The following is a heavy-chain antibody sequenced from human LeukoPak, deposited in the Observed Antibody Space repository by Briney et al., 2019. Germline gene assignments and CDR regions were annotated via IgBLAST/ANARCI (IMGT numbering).Heavy chain of an antibody. CDR3: ARELAVGSIAAHP. J-gene: IGHJ4*02. D-gene: IGHD6-6*01. CDR2: IIPIFGTA. CDR1: GGTFISYA. Sequence: GASVKVSCKASGGTFISYAISWVRQAPGQGLEWMGGIIPIFGTANYTQKFQGRVTITADESTSTAYMELSSLRSEDTAVYYCARELAVGSIAAHPWGQGTLVTVSS. V-gene: IGHV1-69*13.